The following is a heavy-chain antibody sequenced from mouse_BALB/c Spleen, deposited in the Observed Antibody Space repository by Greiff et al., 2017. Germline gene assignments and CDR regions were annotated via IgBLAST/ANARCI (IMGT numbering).Heavy chain of an antibody. Sequence: EVQLQQSGPELGKPGASVKISCKASGYSFTGYNMYWVKQSHRKSLEWIGYIDPYNGGTSYNQKSKGKATLTVDKSSSTAYMHLNSLTSEDSAIYYCARLGRSYYFDYWGQGTTLTVSS. J-gene: IGHJ2*01. V-gene: IGHV1S135*01. CDR1: GYSFTGYN. CDR3: ARLGRSYYFDY. D-gene: IGHD1-1*01. CDR2: IDPYNGGT.